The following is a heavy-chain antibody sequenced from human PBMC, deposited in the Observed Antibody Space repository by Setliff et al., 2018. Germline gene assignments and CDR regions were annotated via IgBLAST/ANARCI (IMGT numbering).Heavy chain of an antibody. CDR3: ARESVAATYNWFDP. CDR2: ISSSSSYI. V-gene: IGHV3-21*01. D-gene: IGHD2-15*01. CDR1: GFTFSSYA. J-gene: IGHJ5*02. Sequence: PGGSLSLSCAASGFTFSSYAMSWVRQAPGKGLEWVSSISSSSSYIYYADSVKGRFTISRDNAKNSLYLQMNSLRAEDTAVYYCARESVAATYNWFDPWGQGTLVTVPS.